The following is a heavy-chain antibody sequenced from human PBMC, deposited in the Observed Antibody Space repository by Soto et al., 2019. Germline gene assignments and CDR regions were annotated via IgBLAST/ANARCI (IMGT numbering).Heavy chain of an antibody. Sequence: QVQLVESGGGLVKPGGSLRLSCAASGFTFRDYYMSWIRQAPGKGLEWISYISSNSNYKNHADSVRGRFTISRDNAKNSLYLQMTGLRAEDTSVYYCARATGYYHTSGSDSWCQVTLVTVSS. CDR2: ISSNSNYK. D-gene: IGHD3-22*01. V-gene: IGHV3-11*06. CDR3: ARATGYYHTSGSDS. J-gene: IGHJ4*02. CDR1: GFTFRDYY.